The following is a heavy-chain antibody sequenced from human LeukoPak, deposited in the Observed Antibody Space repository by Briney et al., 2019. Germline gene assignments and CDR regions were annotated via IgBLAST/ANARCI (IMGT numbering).Heavy chain of an antibody. D-gene: IGHD2-21*01. Sequence: GGSLRLSCVASGFSFSSHGMNWVRQAPGKGLEWVSGLNPSGDRTYYIESVRGRFTISRDNSKDTVYLQMNSPGTEDTAIYFCAKDSAYKQFDDWGQGTLVTVSS. CDR3: AKDSAYKQFDD. CDR1: GFSFSSHG. V-gene: IGHV3-23*01. CDR2: LNPSGDRT. J-gene: IGHJ4*02.